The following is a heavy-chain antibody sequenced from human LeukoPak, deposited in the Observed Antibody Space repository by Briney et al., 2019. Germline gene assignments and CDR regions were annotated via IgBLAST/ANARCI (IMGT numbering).Heavy chain of an antibody. Sequence: GWALRLSYAPSGFTFSSYWMHGVRQAPGKGLVWVSRINSDGSSTNYADSVKGRFTISRDNAKSTLYLQMNSLRAEDTAVYYCARDWGVDYWGQGTLVTVSS. CDR3: ARDWGVDY. D-gene: IGHD7-27*01. V-gene: IGHV3-74*01. J-gene: IGHJ4*02. CDR1: GFTFSSYW. CDR2: INSDGSST.